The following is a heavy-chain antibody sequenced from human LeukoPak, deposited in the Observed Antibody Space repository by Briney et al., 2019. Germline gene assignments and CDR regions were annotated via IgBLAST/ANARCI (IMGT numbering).Heavy chain of an antibody. V-gene: IGHV3-74*01. Sequence: GGSLRLSCVASVFTFSSYWMDWVRQPPGKGLVWVSRIKSDGSTTNYADSVKGRFTISRDNAKNTVYLQMNSLRAEDTAVYYCSSPSLDPDCGQGTLVTVSS. CDR3: SSPSLDPD. D-gene: IGHD2-2*03. J-gene: IGHJ4*02. CDR1: VFTFSSYW. CDR2: IKSDGSTT.